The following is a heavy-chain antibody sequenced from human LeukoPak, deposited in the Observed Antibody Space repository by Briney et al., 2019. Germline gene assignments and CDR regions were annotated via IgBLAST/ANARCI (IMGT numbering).Heavy chain of an antibody. CDR2: IYYSGST. V-gene: IGHV4-39*07. CDR1: GGSISSSSYY. D-gene: IGHD5-18*01. Sequence: PSETLSLTCTVSGGSISSSSYYWGWIRQPPGKGLEWIGSIYYSGSTYYNPSLKSRVTISVDTSKNQFSLKLSSVTAADTAVYYCARDGYNGYSYGLDYWGQGTLVTVSS. J-gene: IGHJ4*02. CDR3: ARDGYNGYSYGLDY.